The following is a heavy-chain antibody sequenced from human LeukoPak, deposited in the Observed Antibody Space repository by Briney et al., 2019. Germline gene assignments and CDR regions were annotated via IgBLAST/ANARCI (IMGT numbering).Heavy chain of an antibody. V-gene: IGHV1-69*13. CDR2: IIPIFGTA. J-gene: IGHJ4*02. CDR1: GYAFTSYY. Sequence: SVKVSCKASGYAFTSYYMHWVRQAPGQGLEWMGGIIPIFGTANYAQKFQGRVTITADESTSTAYMELSSLRSEDTAVYYCASSGSPNVGGYWGQGTLVTVSS. CDR3: ASSGSPNVGGY. D-gene: IGHD1-26*01.